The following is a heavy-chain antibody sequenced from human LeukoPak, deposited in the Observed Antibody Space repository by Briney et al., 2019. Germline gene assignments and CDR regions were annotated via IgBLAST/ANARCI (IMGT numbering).Heavy chain of an antibody. Sequence: TSETLSLTCAVYGGSFSGYYWSWIRQPPGKGLEWIGEINHSGSTNYNPSLKSRVTISVDTSKNQFSLKLSSVTAADTAVYYCARSAEPAYYFDYWGQGTLVTVSS. V-gene: IGHV4-34*01. CDR1: GGSFSGYY. D-gene: IGHD1-26*01. J-gene: IGHJ4*02. CDR3: ARSAEPAYYFDY. CDR2: INHSGST.